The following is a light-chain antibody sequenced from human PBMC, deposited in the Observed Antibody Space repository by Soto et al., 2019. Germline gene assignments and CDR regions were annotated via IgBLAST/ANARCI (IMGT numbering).Light chain of an antibody. CDR1: QTISSF. V-gene: IGKV1-39*01. J-gene: IGKJ1*01. CDR2: ATS. Sequence: DIQMTQSPSSLSASVGDRVTISCRASQTISSFLNWYQHKPGKAPKLLIYATSSLQSGVPSRFSGSGPGTDFSLTISSLQPEDFTTYYCQQSYSTPWTFGQGTKVDIK. CDR3: QQSYSTPWT.